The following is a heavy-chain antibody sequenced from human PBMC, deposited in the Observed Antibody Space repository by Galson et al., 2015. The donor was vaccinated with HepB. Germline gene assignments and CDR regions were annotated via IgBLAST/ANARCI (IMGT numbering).Heavy chain of an antibody. V-gene: IGHV1-18*01. CDR1: GYMFNTYG. CDR3: AASNSSGWSYYYYGMDV. Sequence: SVKVSCKASGYMFNTYGISWVRQAPGQGLEWMGWISAYNSNTNYAQKFRGRVTMTTDTSTSTAYMELRSLRSDDTAVYYCAASNSSGWSYYYYGMDVWGQGTTVTVSS. D-gene: IGHD6-19*01. J-gene: IGHJ6*02. CDR2: ISAYNSNT.